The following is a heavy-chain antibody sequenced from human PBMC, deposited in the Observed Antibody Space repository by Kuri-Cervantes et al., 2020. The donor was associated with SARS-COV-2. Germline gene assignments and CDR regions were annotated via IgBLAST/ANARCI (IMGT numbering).Heavy chain of an antibody. CDR1: GFTFRSFA. Sequence: GESLKISCAASGFTFRSFAMAWVRQAPGKGLEWVSGISGSGASTYYADSVKGRFTISRDNPKNTLYLQMNSLRADDTALYYWAKETTIVVVVAVAHWGQGTLVTVSS. D-gene: IGHD2-15*01. J-gene: IGHJ4*02. CDR3: AKETTIVVVVAVAH. V-gene: IGHV3-23*01. CDR2: ISGSGAST.